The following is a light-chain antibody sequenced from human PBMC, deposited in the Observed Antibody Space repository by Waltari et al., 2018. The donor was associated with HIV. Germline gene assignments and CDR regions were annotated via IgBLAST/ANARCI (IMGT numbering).Light chain of an antibody. CDR1: QDIKKY. J-gene: IGKJ2*01. Sequence: DIQMTQSPSSLSASVGDRVTITCRASQDIKKYLNWYQHQPGKAPKLLIYDASILEAGVPSRFSASGFGTEFTFAISSLQPEDIATYFCQQYDYLPTTFAQGTKVEIK. CDR2: DAS. V-gene: IGKV1-33*01. CDR3: QQYDYLPTT.